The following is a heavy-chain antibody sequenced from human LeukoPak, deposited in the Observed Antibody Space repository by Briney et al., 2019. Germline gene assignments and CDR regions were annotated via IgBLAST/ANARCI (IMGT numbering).Heavy chain of an antibody. CDR1: GYSFTTHW. CDR3: ARLAFGGALVFDY. D-gene: IGHD3-16*02. V-gene: IGHV5-51*01. J-gene: IGHJ4*02. Sequence: GESLKISCKGSGYSFTTHWFGWVRQLPDKGLEWMGIIYPGDSETRYSPSFQGQVTISVDKSISTAYLQWSSLKASDTAMYYCARLAFGGALVFDYWGQGTPVTVSS. CDR2: IYPGDSET.